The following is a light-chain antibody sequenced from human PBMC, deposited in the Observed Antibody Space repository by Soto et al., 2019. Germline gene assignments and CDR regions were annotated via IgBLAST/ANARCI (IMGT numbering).Light chain of an antibody. CDR3: HKYGSSPHS. CDR2: AAS. CDR1: QSVNSRY. V-gene: IGKV3-20*01. Sequence: EIVLTQSPGALSLSPGDRATLSCRTSQSVNSRYLAWYQQRPGQAPRLLIYAASSMATGIPDSFSGSGSGTDFTLTIVRLEPDDCGMFYCHKYGSSPHSFGQGTKLEIK. J-gene: IGKJ2*03.